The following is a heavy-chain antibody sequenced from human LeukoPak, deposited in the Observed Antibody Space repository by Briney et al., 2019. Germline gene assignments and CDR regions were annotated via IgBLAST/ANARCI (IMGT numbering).Heavy chain of an antibody. CDR2: IKQDGSEK. Sequence: GGSLRLSCGASGFTFSRYWMSWVRQAPGKGLEWVANIKQDGSEKYYVDSLRGRFTISRDNAKNSLYLQMNSLRAEDTAVYYCARDDGEFDAFDIWGQGTMVTVSS. CDR3: ARDDGEFDAFDI. J-gene: IGHJ3*02. D-gene: IGHD7-27*01. V-gene: IGHV3-7*01. CDR1: GFTFSRYW.